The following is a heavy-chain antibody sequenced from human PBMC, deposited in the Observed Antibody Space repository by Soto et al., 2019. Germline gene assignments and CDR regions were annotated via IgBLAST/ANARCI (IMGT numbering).Heavy chain of an antibody. D-gene: IGHD6-19*01. Sequence: KPSETLSLTCTVSGGSISSGGYYWSWIRQYPGLGLEWIGAVYYSGSTYYKRPLKSRLTMSVDTSKNQFSLMLTSVTAADTAVYYCAREYSSGWYGYFQHWGQGSPVTVSS. CDR1: GGSISSGGYY. CDR2: VYYSGST. CDR3: AREYSSGWYGYFQH. J-gene: IGHJ1*01. V-gene: IGHV4-31*03.